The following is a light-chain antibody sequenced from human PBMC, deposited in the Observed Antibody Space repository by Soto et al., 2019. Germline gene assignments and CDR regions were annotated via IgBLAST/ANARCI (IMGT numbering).Light chain of an antibody. CDR3: QQYDNLPLT. Sequence: DIQMTQSPSSLSASIGDRVTISCRASQDISSSLNWYQHKSGKAPKLLIYAASGLHSGVPSRFSGSGSGTDFTLTISSLQPEDIATYYCQQYDNLPLTFGGGTKVGIK. V-gene: IGKV1-39*01. CDR2: AAS. CDR1: QDISSS. J-gene: IGKJ4*01.